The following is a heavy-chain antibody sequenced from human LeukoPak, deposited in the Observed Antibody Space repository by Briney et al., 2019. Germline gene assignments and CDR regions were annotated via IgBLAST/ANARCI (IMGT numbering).Heavy chain of an antibody. D-gene: IGHD6-19*01. V-gene: IGHV3-66*01. J-gene: IGHJ4*02. CDR2: IYSDGST. CDR3: ARLTVSGQLDY. CDR1: GFTVRSNY. Sequence: GGSLRLSCAASGFTVRSNYMNWVRRAPGKGLEWVSVIYSDGSTYYADSVKGRFTTSRDFSKNTLYLQMNSLRVEDTAVYYCARLTVSGQLDYGGQGTLVTVSS.